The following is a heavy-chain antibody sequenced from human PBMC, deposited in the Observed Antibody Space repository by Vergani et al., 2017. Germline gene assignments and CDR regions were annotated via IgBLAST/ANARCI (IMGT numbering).Heavy chain of an antibody. CDR2: IWYDGSNK. CDR1: GFTFSSHG. J-gene: IGHJ5*01. V-gene: IGHV3-33*01. D-gene: IGHD1-26*01. Sequence: QVQLVESEGGVVQPGRSLTLSCVAPGFTFSSHGIHWVRPAPGKGREWVAVIWYDGSNKYYGDSVKGRFTISRDNSKNTLYLQMNTLRVEDTAVYYGARWGDEKRLDSWGQGTLVTVSS. CDR3: ARWGDEKRLDS.